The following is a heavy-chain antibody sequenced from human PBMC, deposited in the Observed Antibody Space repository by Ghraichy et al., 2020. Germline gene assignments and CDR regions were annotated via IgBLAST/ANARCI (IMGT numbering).Heavy chain of an antibody. CDR3: ASRLTGYYGGASAFDI. CDR1: GGSISSSSYY. Sequence: SQTLSLTCTVSGGSISSSSYYWGWIRQPPGKGLEWIGSIYYSGSTYYNPSLKSRVTISVDTSKNQFSLKLSSVTAADTAVYYCASRLTGYYGGASAFDIWGQGTMVTVSS. J-gene: IGHJ3*02. V-gene: IGHV4-39*07. CDR2: IYYSGST. D-gene: IGHD3-9*01.